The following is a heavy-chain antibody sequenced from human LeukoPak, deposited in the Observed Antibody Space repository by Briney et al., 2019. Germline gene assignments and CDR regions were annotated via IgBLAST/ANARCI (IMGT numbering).Heavy chain of an antibody. V-gene: IGHV3-23*01. D-gene: IGHD4-11*01. CDR1: GFTFSSHA. Sequence: GGSLRLSCAASGFTFSSHAMSWVRQAPGMGLEWVAAISRSGTNTYFVDSVKGRFTISRDSSKNTLHLQMDSLRAEDTAVYYCAKDWPVSGDHYSPFDYWGQGTLVTVSS. CDR3: AKDWPVSGDHYSPFDY. J-gene: IGHJ4*02. CDR2: ISRSGTNT.